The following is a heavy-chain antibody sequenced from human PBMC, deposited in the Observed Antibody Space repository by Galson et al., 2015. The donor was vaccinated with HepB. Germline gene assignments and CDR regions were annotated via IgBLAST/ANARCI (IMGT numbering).Heavy chain of an antibody. V-gene: IGHV3-30*04. D-gene: IGHD3-16*01. CDR3: ARGDLGYFDQ. Sequence: SLRLSCAASGFTFRSYAMHWVRQAPGKGLEWVAGISYDGRNKYYAESVKGRFTISRDNSKNTVYVQMNSLRAEDMAAHYCARGDLGYFDQWGQGTLVTVSS. J-gene: IGHJ4*02. CDR1: GFTFRSYA. CDR2: ISYDGRNK.